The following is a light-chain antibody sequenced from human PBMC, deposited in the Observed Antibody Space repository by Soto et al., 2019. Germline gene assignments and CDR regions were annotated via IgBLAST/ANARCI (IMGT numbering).Light chain of an antibody. CDR3: QQLNSYPLLT. CDR2: AAS. J-gene: IGKJ4*01. V-gene: IGKV1-9*01. CDR1: QGISSY. Sequence: IQLTQSPSSLSASVGDRVTITCRASQGISSYLAWYQQKPGKASKLLIYAASTLQSGVPSRFSGSGSGTDFTPTISSLQPEDFATYYCQQLNSYPLLTFGGGTKVDIK.